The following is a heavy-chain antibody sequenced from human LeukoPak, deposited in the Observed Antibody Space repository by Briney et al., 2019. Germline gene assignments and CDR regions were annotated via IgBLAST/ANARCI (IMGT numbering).Heavy chain of an antibody. J-gene: IGHJ6*03. V-gene: IGHV3-7*01. CDR2: IKQDGSEK. D-gene: IGHD2-21*01. CDR1: GFTFSRFW. CDR3: ARVFGIRYYYYYMDV. Sequence: PGGSLRLSCAASGFTFSRFWMSWVRQAPGKGLEWVARIKQDGSEKMYVDSVKGRFTISRDNAKNTLYLQMNSLRAEDTAVYYCARVFGIRYYYYYMDVWGKGTTVTVSS.